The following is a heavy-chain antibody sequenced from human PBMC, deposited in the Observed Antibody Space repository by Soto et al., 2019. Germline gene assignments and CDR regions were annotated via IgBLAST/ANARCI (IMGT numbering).Heavy chain of an antibody. CDR1: GFTFSSYG. Sequence: QVQLVESGGGVVQPGRSLRLSCAASGFTFSSYGMHWVRQAPGKGLEWVAVISYDGSNKYYADSVKGRFTISRDNSKNPLYLQMNSLRAEATAVYYCAKARIMVAARDWFDPWGQGTLVTVSS. V-gene: IGHV3-30*18. D-gene: IGHD6-6*01. CDR2: ISYDGSNK. J-gene: IGHJ5*02. CDR3: AKARIMVAARDWFDP.